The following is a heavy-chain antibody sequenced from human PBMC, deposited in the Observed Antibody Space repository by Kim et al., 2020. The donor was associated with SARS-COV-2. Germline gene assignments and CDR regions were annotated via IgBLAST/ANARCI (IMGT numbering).Heavy chain of an antibody. Sequence: SETLSLTCAVYGGSFSGYYWSWIRQPPGKGLEWIGEINHSGSTNYNPSLKSRVTISVDTSKNQFSLKLSSVTAADTAVYYCASLYPGIMITFGGVIKGGYYYYGMDVWGQGTTVTVSS. D-gene: IGHD3-16*02. CDR1: GGSFSGYY. V-gene: IGHV4-34*01. CDR2: INHSGST. J-gene: IGHJ6*02. CDR3: ASLYPGIMITFGGVIKGGYYYYGMDV.